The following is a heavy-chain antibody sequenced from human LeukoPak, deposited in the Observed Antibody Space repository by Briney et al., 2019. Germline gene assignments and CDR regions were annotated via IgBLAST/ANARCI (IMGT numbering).Heavy chain of an antibody. CDR1: GYSISSGYY. CDR2: IYHSGST. J-gene: IGHJ3*02. V-gene: IGHV4-38-2*02. D-gene: IGHD2-8*01. CDR3: ARDATIVPHLGLDAFDI. Sequence: SETLSLTCTVSGYSISSGYYWGWIRQPPGKGLEWIGSIYHSGSTNYNPSLKSRVTMSVDTSKNQFSLKLSSVTAADTAVYYCARDATIVPHLGLDAFDIWGQGTMVTVSS.